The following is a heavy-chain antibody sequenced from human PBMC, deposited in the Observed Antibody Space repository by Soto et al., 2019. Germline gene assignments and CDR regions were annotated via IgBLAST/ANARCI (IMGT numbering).Heavy chain of an antibody. Sequence: EVQLLESRGGLVQPGGSLRLSCAASGFTFSSYAMSWVRQAPGKGLDWVSTISGSGSGTYYADSVKGRFTISRDNSKNTLYLQMNSLRAEDTAVYYCARDNTPQDFWSGYHDYWGQGTLVTVSS. CDR1: GFTFSSYA. V-gene: IGHV3-23*01. CDR2: ISGSGSGT. CDR3: ARDNTPQDFWSGYHDY. J-gene: IGHJ4*02. D-gene: IGHD3-3*01.